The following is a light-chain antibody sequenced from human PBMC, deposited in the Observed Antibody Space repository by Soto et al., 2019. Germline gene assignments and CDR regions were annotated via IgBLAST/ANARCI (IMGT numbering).Light chain of an antibody. Sequence: EILMTQSPATLSVSPGERVTLSCWASQSVSNNLAWYQQKPGQAPRLLIYYASTRATGIPARFSGSGSGTEFTLTISSLQSEDFALYYCQQYNNWPPITFGQGTRLEIK. V-gene: IGKV3-15*01. CDR1: QSVSNN. CDR3: QQYNNWPPIT. J-gene: IGKJ5*01. CDR2: YAS.